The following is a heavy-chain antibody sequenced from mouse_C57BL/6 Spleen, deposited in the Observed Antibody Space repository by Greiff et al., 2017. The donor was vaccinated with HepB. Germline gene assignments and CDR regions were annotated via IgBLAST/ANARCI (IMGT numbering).Heavy chain of an antibody. CDR2: INPSSGYT. J-gene: IGHJ1*03. CDR3: ARDHPYWYFDV. V-gene: IGHV1-7*01. CDR1: GYTFTSYW. Sequence: VQRVESGAELAKPGASVKLSCKASGYTFTSYWMHWVKQRPGQGLEWIGYINPSSGYTKYNQKFKDKATLTADKSSSTAYMQLSSLTYEDSAVYYCARDHPYWYFDVWGTGTTVTVSS.